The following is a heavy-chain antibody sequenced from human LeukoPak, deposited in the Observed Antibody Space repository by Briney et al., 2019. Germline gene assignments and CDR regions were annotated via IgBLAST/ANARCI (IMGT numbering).Heavy chain of an antibody. CDR3: AREAVAGMGGYYYYYYGMDV. J-gene: IGHJ6*02. Sequence: GASVKVSCKASGYTFTGYYMHWVRQAPGQGLEWMGWINPNSGGTNYAQKFQGWVTMTRDTSISTAYMELSRLRSDDTAVYYCAREAVAGMGGYYYYYYGMDVWGQGTTVTVSS. CDR2: INPNSGGT. D-gene: IGHD6-19*01. V-gene: IGHV1-2*04. CDR1: GYTFTGYY.